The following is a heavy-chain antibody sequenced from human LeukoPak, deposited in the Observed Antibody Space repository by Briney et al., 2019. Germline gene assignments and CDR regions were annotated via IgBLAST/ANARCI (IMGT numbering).Heavy chain of an antibody. CDR3: AKDLLRYFDRNNWFDP. CDR2: ISGSVGST. D-gene: IGHD3-9*01. J-gene: IGHJ5*02. CDR1: GFTFSSYA. Sequence: GGSLRLSCAASGFTFSSYARSWVRQAPGNEPEALSAISGSVGSTYYADSVKGRFTISRDNSKNTLYLQMNSLRAEDTAVYYCAKDLLRYFDRNNWFDPWGQGTLVTVSS. V-gene: IGHV3-23*01.